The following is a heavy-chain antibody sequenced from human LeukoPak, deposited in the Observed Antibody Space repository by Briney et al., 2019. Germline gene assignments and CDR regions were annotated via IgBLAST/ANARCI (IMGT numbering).Heavy chain of an antibody. CDR1: GFTFSNFA. J-gene: IGHJ4*02. Sequence: GGSLRLSCAASGFTFSNFAMSWVRQAPGKGLECVSLISANGGATYYADSVKGRFTISRDNSKSTLYLQMNSLRADDTAVYHCAKASGSPYYFDYWGQGTLVTVSS. D-gene: IGHD3-10*01. V-gene: IGHV3-23*01. CDR2: ISANGGAT. CDR3: AKASGSPYYFDY.